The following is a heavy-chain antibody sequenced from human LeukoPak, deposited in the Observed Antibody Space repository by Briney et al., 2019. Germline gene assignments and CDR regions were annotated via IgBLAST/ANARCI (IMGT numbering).Heavy chain of an antibody. V-gene: IGHV3-48*04. D-gene: IGHD5-18*01. Sequence: GSLRLSCAASGFTFSSYSMNWARQAPGKGLEWVSYISSSSSTIYYADSVKGRFTISRDNAKNSLYLQMNSLRAEDTAVYYCAREPTSMGSDYWGQGTLVTVSS. CDR3: AREPTSMGSDY. CDR1: GFTFSSYS. J-gene: IGHJ4*02. CDR2: ISSSSSTI.